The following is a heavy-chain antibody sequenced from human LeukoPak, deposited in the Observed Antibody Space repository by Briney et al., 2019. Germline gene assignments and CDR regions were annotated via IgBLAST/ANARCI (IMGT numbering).Heavy chain of an antibody. D-gene: IGHD1-26*01. Sequence: LGTLSLTSTVSGGSIFIDYWSCVPQPPRKGVWRGGYIYYSVSTNYNPSLKSRVTISVDTSKNQCSLKLTSVNAAETDVYYCPRHQWVTPFAIWGQGTMVTVSS. CDR1: GGSIFIDY. V-gene: IGHV4-59*08. CDR2: IYYSVST. J-gene: IGHJ3*02. CDR3: PRHQWVTPFAI.